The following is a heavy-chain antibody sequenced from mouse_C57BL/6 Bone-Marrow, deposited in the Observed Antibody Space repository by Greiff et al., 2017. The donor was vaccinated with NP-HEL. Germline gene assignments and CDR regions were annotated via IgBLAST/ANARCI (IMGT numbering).Heavy chain of an antibody. V-gene: IGHV1-63*01. J-gene: IGHJ1*03. CDR1: GYTFTNYW. Sequence: VHLVESGAELVRPGTSVKMSCKASGYTFTNYWIGWAKQRPGHGLEWIGDIYPGGGYTNYNEKFKGKATLTADKSSSTAYMQFSSLTSEDSAIYYCPRMVDYYGSSYYWYFDGWGTGTTAPVPS. CDR2: IYPGGGYT. D-gene: IGHD1-1*01. CDR3: PRMVDYYGSSYYWYFDG.